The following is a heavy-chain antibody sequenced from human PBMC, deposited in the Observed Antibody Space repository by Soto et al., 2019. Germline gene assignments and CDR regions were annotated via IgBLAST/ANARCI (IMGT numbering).Heavy chain of an antibody. CDR3: ARADRSAFEV. V-gene: IGHV3-66*01. J-gene: IGHJ3*01. CDR2: IYSTYGRSWT. Sequence: EEQLVESGGGLVQLGGSLRLSCAASGFSVSAKHMTWVRQAPGEGLEWVSTIYSTYGRSWTGYADSVEGRFTISRDNSKNSLSLQVKTLRAEHTAVYYCARADRSAFEVWGQGAMVIVSS. CDR1: GFSVSAKH.